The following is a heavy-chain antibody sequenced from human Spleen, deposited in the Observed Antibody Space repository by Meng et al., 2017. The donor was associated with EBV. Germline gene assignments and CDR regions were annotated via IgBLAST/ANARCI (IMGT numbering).Heavy chain of an antibody. V-gene: IGHV1-69*01. D-gene: IGHD3-10*01. CDR1: GGTFRSDA. J-gene: IGHJ4*02. CDR2: LIPMTGVA. Sequence: QVQLVQSGAEVKKPXSSVMVSCKTSGGTFRSDAISWVRQAPGQGLVWMGGLIPMTGVAHYAQKFQDRVSIIADESTSTHYLELSSLRSDDTAVYFCASESGRGFTPDYWGQGTLVTVSS. CDR3: ASESGRGFTPDY.